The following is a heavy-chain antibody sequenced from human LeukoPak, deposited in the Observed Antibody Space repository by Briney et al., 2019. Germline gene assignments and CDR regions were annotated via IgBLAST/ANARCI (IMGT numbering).Heavy chain of an antibody. D-gene: IGHD3-3*01. Sequence: ASVKVSCKASGYTFTGHYIHWVRQAPGKGLEWMGWINPKSGGTNYAQKFQGRVTMTRDTSISTAYMELSSLRSDDTAVYSCARGGLEWLSVDGFDIWGQGTKVTVSS. J-gene: IGHJ3*02. V-gene: IGHV1-2*02. CDR3: ARGGLEWLSVDGFDI. CDR1: GYTFTGHY. CDR2: INPKSGGT.